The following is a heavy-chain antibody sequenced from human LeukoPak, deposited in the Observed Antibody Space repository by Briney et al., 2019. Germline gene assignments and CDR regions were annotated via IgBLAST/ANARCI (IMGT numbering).Heavy chain of an antibody. J-gene: IGHJ4*02. CDR1: GYTFTSYD. D-gene: IGHD6-13*01. CDR3: ARMQHPAFDY. V-gene: IGHV1-8*03. Sequence: ASVKVSCKASGYTFTSYDISWVRQATGQGLEWMGWMNPNSGNTGYAQKFQGRVSITRNTSISTAYMELSSLRSEDTAVYYCARMQHPAFDYWGQGTLVTVSS. CDR2: MNPNSGNT.